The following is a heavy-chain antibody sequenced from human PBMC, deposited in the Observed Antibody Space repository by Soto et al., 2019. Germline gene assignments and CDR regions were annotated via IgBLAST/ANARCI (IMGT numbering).Heavy chain of an antibody. V-gene: IGHV3-33*01. D-gene: IGHD3-16*01. CDR3: ARDSYGMDV. Sequence: QVKLVESGGGVVQPGRSLRLFCAASGFMFSSYGMHWVRQAPGKGLEWVAVYWYDGSSKYYADSVKGRFTISRDNVKSTLYLEMNSLRAEDTAVYYCARDSYGMDVWGQGTTVTVSS. J-gene: IGHJ6*02. CDR1: GFMFSSYG. CDR2: YWYDGSSK.